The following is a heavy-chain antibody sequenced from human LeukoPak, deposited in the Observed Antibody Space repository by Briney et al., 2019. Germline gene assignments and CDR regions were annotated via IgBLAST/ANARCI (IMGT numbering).Heavy chain of an antibody. V-gene: IGHV3-23*01. Sequence: PGGSLRLSCAASGFTFSSYAMSWVRQAPGKGLEWVSAISGSGGSTYYADSVKGRFTISRDNSKNTLYLQMNSLRAEDTAVYYCAKDLKVGYSGSWYYFDYWGQGTLVTVSS. CDR1: GFTFSSYA. D-gene: IGHD6-13*01. J-gene: IGHJ4*02. CDR2: ISGSGGST. CDR3: AKDLKVGYSGSWYYFDY.